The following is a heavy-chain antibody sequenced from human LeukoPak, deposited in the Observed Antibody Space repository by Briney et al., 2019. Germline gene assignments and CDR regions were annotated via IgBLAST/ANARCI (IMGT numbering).Heavy chain of an antibody. CDR3: VKRWLHPFDY. J-gene: IGHJ4*02. V-gene: IGHV3-74*03. D-gene: IGHD5-24*01. CDR2: INRDGSTT. Sequence: PGGSLRLSCAASGFTFSSYWMHWVRQAPGKGLVWVSRINRDGSTTTYADSVKGRFTVSRDNAKNTLNLQMNSLRAEDTAMYYCVKRWLHPFDYWGQGTLVTVSS. CDR1: GFTFSSYW.